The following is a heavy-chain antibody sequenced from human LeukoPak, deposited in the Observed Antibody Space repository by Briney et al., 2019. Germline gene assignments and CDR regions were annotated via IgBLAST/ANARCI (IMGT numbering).Heavy chain of an antibody. CDR3: ARGRGSGWYPTPPRYFDY. V-gene: IGHV1-8*01. D-gene: IGHD6-19*01. J-gene: IGHJ4*02. CDR2: MNPNSGNT. Sequence: ASVKVSCKASGYTFTSYDINWVRQATGQGLEWMGWMNPNSGNTGYAQKFQGRVTMTRNTSISTAYMELNSLRSEGTAVYYCARGRGSGWYPTPPRYFDYWGQGTLVTVSS. CDR1: GYTFTSYD.